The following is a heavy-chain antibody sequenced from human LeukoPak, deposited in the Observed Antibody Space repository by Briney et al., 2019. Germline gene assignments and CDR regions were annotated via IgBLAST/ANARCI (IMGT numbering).Heavy chain of an antibody. Sequence: SETLSLTCTVSGGSISSSSYYWGWIRQPPGKGLEWIGSIYYSGSTYYNPSLKSRVTISVDTSKNQFSLKLSSVTAADTAVYHCARDTYYYENSDNFDDAFDIWGQGTRVTVSS. CDR3: ARDTYYYENSDNFDDAFDI. CDR2: IYYSGST. CDR1: GGSISSSSYY. J-gene: IGHJ3*02. D-gene: IGHD3-22*01. V-gene: IGHV4-39*07.